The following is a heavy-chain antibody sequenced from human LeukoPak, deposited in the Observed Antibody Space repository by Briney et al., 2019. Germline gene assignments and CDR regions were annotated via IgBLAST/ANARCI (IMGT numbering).Heavy chain of an antibody. J-gene: IGHJ6*03. CDR2: VYYRSIN. V-gene: IGHV4-59*01. D-gene: IGHD5-24*01. CDR1: GGSMSIYY. CDR3: ASLRGWHYYYYCMDV. Sequence: PAETLSLTCTLSGGSMSIYYWSWIRQPPGKGLECIRYVYYRSINNYNPSLKSRGTISVDTSKNQIYLELSSVTAADTAVYYCASLRGWHYYYYCMDVWGKGTTVTVSS.